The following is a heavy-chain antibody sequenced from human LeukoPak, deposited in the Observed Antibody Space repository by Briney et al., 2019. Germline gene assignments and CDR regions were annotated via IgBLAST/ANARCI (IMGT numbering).Heavy chain of an antibody. J-gene: IGHJ4*02. CDR2: MNPNSGNT. D-gene: IGHD3-16*01. Sequence: ASVKVSCKASGYTFTCYDINWVRQATGQGLEWMGFMNPNSGNTGYAQRFQGRVTMTRNTSISTAYMELSSLRSEDTALYYCARVPRELGAYWGQGTLVTVSS. V-gene: IGHV1-8*01. CDR1: GYTFTCYD. CDR3: ARVPRELGAY.